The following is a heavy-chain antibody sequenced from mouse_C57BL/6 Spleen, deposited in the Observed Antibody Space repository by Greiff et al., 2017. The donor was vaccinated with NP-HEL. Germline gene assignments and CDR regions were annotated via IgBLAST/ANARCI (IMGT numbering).Heavy chain of an antibody. CDR1: GYTFTDYY. Sequence: QVQLQQSGAELVRPGASVKLSCKASGYTFTDYYINWVKQRPGQGLEWIARIYPGSGNTYYNEKFKGKATLTAEKSSSTAYMQLSSLTSEDSAVYFCARCMRYAMDYWGQGTSVTVSS. CDR3: ARCMRYAMDY. CDR2: IYPGSGNT. J-gene: IGHJ4*01. V-gene: IGHV1-76*01.